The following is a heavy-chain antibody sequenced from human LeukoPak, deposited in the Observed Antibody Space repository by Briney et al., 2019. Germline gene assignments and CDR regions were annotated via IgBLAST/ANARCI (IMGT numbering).Heavy chain of an antibody. CDR1: GGSISSYC. CDR3: ARLKLTDNWFDP. J-gene: IGHJ5*02. V-gene: IGHV4-4*07. D-gene: IGHD5-24*01. CDR2: IYTSGST. Sequence: SETLSLTCTVSGGSISSYCWSWIRQPAGKGLEWIGRIYTSGSTNYNPSLESRVTISVDKSKNQFSLKLSSVTAADTAVYYCARLKLTDNWFDPWGQGTLVTVSS.